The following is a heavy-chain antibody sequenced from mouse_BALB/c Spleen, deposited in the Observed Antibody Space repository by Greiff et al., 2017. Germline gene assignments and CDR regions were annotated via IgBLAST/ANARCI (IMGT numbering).Heavy chain of an antibody. V-gene: IGHV1-7*01. CDR1: GYTFTSYW. D-gene: IGHD2-3*01. Sequence: VKLQESGAELAKPGASVKMSCKASGYTFTSYWMHWVKQRPGQGLEWIGYINPSTGYTEYNQKFKDKATLTADKSSSTAYMQLSSLTSEDSAVYYCARGDDGYPYYYAMDYWGQGTSVTVSS. CDR2: INPSTGYT. CDR3: ARGDDGYPYYYAMDY. J-gene: IGHJ4*01.